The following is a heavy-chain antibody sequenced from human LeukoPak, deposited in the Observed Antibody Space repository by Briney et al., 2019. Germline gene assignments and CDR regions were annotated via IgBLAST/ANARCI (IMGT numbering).Heavy chain of an antibody. CDR1: GGSISSYY. J-gene: IGHJ4*02. CDR3: ARHTYYSGTIDY. D-gene: IGHD3-16*01. CDR2: ISYSGSP. Sequence: SETLSLTCTVSGGSISSYYWSWIRQPPGKGLEWIGYISYSGSPNYNPSLNGRVSKSRDTTKNLFSLRLRSVTAADTAVYYCARHTYYSGTIDYWGQGTLVTVSS. V-gene: IGHV4-59*08.